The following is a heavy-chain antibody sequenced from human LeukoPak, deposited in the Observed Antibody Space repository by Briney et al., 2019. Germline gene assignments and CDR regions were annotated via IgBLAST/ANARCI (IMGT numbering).Heavy chain of an antibody. CDR1: GGSISSGGYY. V-gene: IGHV4-31*03. D-gene: IGHD3-22*01. Sequence: SQTLSLTCTVSGGSISSGGYYWSWIRQHPGRGLEWIGYIYYSGSTYYNPSLKSRVTISVDTSKNQFSLKLSSVTAADTAVYYYAREYYYDSSALNWGQGTLVTVSS. CDR2: IYYSGST. CDR3: AREYYYDSSALN. J-gene: IGHJ4*02.